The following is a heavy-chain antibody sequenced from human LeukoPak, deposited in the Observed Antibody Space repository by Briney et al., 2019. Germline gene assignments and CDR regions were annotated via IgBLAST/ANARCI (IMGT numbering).Heavy chain of an antibody. CDR1: GFTFDDYA. CDR2: ISWNSGSI. CDR3: AKALGQLVGGFDP. J-gene: IGHJ5*02. V-gene: IGHV3-9*01. D-gene: IGHD6-6*01. Sequence: GGSLRLSCAASGFTFDDYAMHWVRQAPGKGLEWVSGISWNSGSIGYADSVKGRFTISRDNAKNSLYLQMNSLRAEDTALYYCAKALGQLVGGFDPWGQGTLVTVSS.